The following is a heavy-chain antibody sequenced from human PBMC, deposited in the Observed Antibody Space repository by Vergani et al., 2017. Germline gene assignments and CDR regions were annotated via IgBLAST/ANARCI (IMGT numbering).Heavy chain of an antibody. CDR2: IGTAGDT. CDR3: ARAVSTTVGDPPGY. J-gene: IGHJ4*02. CDR1: GFTFSSYD. V-gene: IGHV3-13*01. D-gene: IGHD4-23*01. Sequence: EVQLVESGGGLVQPGGSLRLSCAASGFTFSSYDMHWVRQATGKGLEWVSAIGTAGDTYYPGSVKGRFTISRENAKNSLYLQMNSLRAGDTAIYYCARAVSTTVGDPPGYWDQETLVTVSS.